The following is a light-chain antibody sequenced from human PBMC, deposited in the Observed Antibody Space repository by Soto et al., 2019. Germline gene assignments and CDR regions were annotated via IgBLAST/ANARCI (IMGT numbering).Light chain of an antibody. CDR2: DAS. J-gene: IGKJ4*01. CDR3: QQHTNWPPLT. V-gene: IGKV3-11*01. Sequence: EIVLTQSPATLSLSPGDRATLSCRASQSINNYLAWYQQKPGQAPRLLIYDASNRASGIPVRFSGYGSGTDFTLTISSLEPEDFAIYYCQQHTNWPPLTFGGGTRVE. CDR1: QSINNY.